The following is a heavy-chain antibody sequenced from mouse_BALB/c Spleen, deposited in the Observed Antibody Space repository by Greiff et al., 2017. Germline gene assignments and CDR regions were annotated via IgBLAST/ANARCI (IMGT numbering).Heavy chain of an antibody. CDR3: GSSSWFAY. V-gene: IGHV7-3*02. D-gene: IGHD1-1*01. CDR2: IRNKANGYTT. J-gene: IGHJ3*01. CDR1: GFTFTDYY. Sequence: EVMLVESGGGLVQPGGSLRLSCATSGFTFTDYYMSWVRQPPGKALEWLGFIRNKANGYTTEYSASVKGRFTISRDNSQSILYLQMNTLRAEDSATYYCGSSSWFAYWGQGTLVTVSA.